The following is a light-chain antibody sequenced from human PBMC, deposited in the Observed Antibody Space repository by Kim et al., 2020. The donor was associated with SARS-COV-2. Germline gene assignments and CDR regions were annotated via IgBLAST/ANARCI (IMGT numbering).Light chain of an antibody. CDR3: QTWGTGIWV. CDR2: VRSDGSH. J-gene: IGLJ3*02. Sequence: APVKLTCTLTSAHSNYAIACHQQQPAKGPRYLMKVRSDGSHIRGDGIPDRFSGSSSGAERYLYISGLQSEDEAEYFCQTWGTGIWVFGGGTQLTVL. V-gene: IGLV4-69*01. CDR1: SAHSNYA.